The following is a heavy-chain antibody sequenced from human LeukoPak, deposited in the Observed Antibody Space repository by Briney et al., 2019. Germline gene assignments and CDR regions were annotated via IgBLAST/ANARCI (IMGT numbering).Heavy chain of an antibody. Sequence: ASVKVSCKASGYTFTGYDINWVRQATGQGLEWMGWMNPNSGNTGYAQKFQGRATMTRNTSISTAYMELSSLRSEDTAVYYCARSYYDSSGYYQTFDPWGQGTLVTVSS. CDR2: MNPNSGNT. V-gene: IGHV1-8*01. J-gene: IGHJ5*02. CDR1: GYTFTGYD. CDR3: ARSYYDSSGYYQTFDP. D-gene: IGHD3-22*01.